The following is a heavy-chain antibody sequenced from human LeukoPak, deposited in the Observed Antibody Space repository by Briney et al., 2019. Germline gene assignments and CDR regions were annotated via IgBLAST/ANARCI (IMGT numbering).Heavy chain of an antibody. CDR3: ARGPVTSDSSGYNRGKYYYYYMDV. Sequence: ASVKVSCKASGYTFTSYDINWVRQATGQGLEWMGWMNPNSGNTGYAQKFQGRVTMTRNTSISTAYVELSSLRSEDTAVYYCARGPVTSDSSGYNRGKYYYYYMDVWGKGTTVTISS. CDR1: GYTFTSYD. CDR2: MNPNSGNT. J-gene: IGHJ6*03. D-gene: IGHD3-22*01. V-gene: IGHV1-8*01.